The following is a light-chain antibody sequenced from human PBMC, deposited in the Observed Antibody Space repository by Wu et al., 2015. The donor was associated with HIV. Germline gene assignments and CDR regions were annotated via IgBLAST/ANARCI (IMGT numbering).Light chain of an antibody. CDR2: GAS. Sequence: EIVMTQSPATLAVSPGERVTLSCRASQSVSSRLAWYQRKPGQPPRLLIYGASTRATGIPARFGGSGSGTDFTLTISRLEPEDFTVYYCQRYGSSPYTFGQGTKLEIK. CDR1: QSVSSR. CDR3: QRYGSSPYT. V-gene: IGKV3-20*01. J-gene: IGKJ2*01.